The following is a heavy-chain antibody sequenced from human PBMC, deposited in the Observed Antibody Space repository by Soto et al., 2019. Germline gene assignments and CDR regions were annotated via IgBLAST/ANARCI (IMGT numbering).Heavy chain of an antibody. Sequence: QVQLVESGGGVVQPGRSLRLSCAASGFTFSSYAMHWVRQAPGKGLEWVAVISYDGSNKYYADSVKGRFTISRDNSKNTLYLQMNSLRAEDTAVYYCARYEYRGSGIAARHNYYYYGMDVWGQGTTVTVSS. V-gene: IGHV3-30-3*01. CDR2: ISYDGSNK. CDR3: ARYEYRGSGIAARHNYYYYGMDV. D-gene: IGHD6-6*01. J-gene: IGHJ6*02. CDR1: GFTFSSYA.